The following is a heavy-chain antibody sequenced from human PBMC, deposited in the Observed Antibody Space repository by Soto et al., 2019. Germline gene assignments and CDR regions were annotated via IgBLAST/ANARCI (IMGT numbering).Heavy chain of an antibody. Sequence: EVQLLESGGGLVQPGESLRLSCAASGFTFSSYAMSWARQAPGKGLEWVSSIGVSSDAYYADYVKGRFTISSDNSRNTLYLKMDGLGAEDTALYYCEKNYFFDSWGQGTLVTVSS. CDR3: EKNYFFDS. CDR1: GFTFSSYA. V-gene: IGHV3-23*01. J-gene: IGHJ4*02. CDR2: IGVSSDA.